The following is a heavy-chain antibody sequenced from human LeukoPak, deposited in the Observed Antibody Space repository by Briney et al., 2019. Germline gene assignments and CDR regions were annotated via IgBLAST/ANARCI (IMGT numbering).Heavy chain of an antibody. J-gene: IGHJ4*02. V-gene: IGHV1-69*13. Sequence: SVKVSCKASGGTFSSYAISWVRQAPGQGLEWMGGIIPIFGTANYAQKFQGRVTITADESTSTAYMELSSLRSEDAAVYYCARGVATIKFSHNPYYFDYWGQGTLVTVSS. CDR2: IIPIFGTA. CDR3: ARGVATIKFSHNPYYFDY. CDR1: GGTFSSYA. D-gene: IGHD5-12*01.